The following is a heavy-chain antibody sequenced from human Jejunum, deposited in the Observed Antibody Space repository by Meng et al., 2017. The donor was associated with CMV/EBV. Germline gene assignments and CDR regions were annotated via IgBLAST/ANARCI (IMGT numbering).Heavy chain of an antibody. D-gene: IGHD6-19*01. V-gene: IGHV4-59*01. J-gene: IGHJ4*02. Sequence: VSGGSISSLYWSWIRQPTGKGLEWIGYIYYSGSTNYNPSLKSRVTISVDTSKNQFSLKLSSVTAADTAVYYCARIAVAGTGVHFDYWGQGTLVTVSS. CDR2: IYYSGST. CDR1: GGSISSLY. CDR3: ARIAVAGTGVHFDY.